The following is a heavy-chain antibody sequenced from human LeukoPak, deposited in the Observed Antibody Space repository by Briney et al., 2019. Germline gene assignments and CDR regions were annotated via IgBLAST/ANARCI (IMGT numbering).Heavy chain of an antibody. D-gene: IGHD3-16*02. CDR3: ARGDYVWGSYPV. Sequence: ASVKVSCKASGYTFTGYYMHWVRQAPGQGLEWMGWINPNSGGTNYAQKFQGRVTMTRDTSISTAYMELRSLRSDDTAVYYCARGDYVWGSYPVWGQGTLVTASS. J-gene: IGHJ4*02. V-gene: IGHV1-2*02. CDR2: INPNSGGT. CDR1: GYTFTGYY.